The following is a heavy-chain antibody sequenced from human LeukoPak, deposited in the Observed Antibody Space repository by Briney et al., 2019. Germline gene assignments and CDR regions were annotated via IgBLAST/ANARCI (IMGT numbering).Heavy chain of an antibody. V-gene: IGHV3-73*01. CDR2: IRSKADNYAT. CDR1: GFTFSGSP. J-gene: IGHJ4*02. Sequence: GGSLILSCAASGFTFSGSPILWVRQASGKGLEWVGRIRSKADNYATAYAASVQGRCTISRDDSENTAYLQLNSLKTEDTAVYYCTQSNYWGQGALVTVSS. CDR3: TQSNY.